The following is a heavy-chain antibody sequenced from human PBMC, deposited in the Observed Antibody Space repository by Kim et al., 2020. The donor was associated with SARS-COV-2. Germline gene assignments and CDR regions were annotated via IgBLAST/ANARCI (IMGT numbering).Heavy chain of an antibody. J-gene: IGHJ6*02. Sequence: ASVKVSCKASGYTFTSYGISWVRQAPGQGLEWMGWISAYNGNTNYAQKLQGRVTMTTDTSTSTGYMELRSLRSDDTAVYYCARELGIAARPYNSRLYGMDVWGQGTTVTVSS. CDR2: ISAYNGNT. D-gene: IGHD6-6*01. CDR3: ARELGIAARPYNSRLYGMDV. CDR1: GYTFTSYG. V-gene: IGHV1-18*01.